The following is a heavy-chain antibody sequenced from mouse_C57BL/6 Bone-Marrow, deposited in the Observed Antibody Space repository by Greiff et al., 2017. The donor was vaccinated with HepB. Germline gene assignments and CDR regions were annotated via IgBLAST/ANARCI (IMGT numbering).Heavy chain of an antibody. CDR2: INPSNGGT. V-gene: IGHV1-53*01. CDR1: GYTFTSYW. Sequence: VQLQQSGPELVKPGASVKLSCKASGYTFTSYWMHWVKQRPGQGLEWIGNINPSNGGTNYNEKFKSKATLTVDKSSSTAYMQLSSLTSEDSAVYYCARMGFDYYGSSWFAYWGQGTLVTVSA. J-gene: IGHJ3*01. D-gene: IGHD1-1*01. CDR3: ARMGFDYYGSSWFAY.